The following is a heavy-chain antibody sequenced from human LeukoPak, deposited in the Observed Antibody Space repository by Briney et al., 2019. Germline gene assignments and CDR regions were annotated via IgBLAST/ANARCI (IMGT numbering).Heavy chain of an antibody. CDR1: GFTFSSYA. V-gene: IGHV3-30*04. J-gene: IGHJ4*02. D-gene: IGHD3-22*01. CDR3: ARSYDSSGQGAAFDY. CDR2: ISYDGRNK. Sequence: GRSLRLSCAASGFTFSSYAMHWVRQAPGKGLEWVAVISYDGRNKYYADSVKGRFTISRDNSKNTLYLQMNSLRAEDTAVYYCARSYDSSGQGAAFDYWGQGTLVTVSS.